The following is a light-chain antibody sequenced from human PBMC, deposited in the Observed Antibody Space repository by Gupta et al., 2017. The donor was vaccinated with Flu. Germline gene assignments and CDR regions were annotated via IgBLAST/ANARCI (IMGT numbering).Light chain of an antibody. CDR1: RGHTSRG. V-gene: IGLV4-69*02. J-gene: IGLJ2*01. CDR3: QTWGTGSLIV. CDR2: VNNDDTN. Sequence: KLTCTLTRGHTSRGIAWHQQQPQKGPRCLMRVNNDDTNRKGDGMPDRFSGSISGADRYLTISSREDEDEADYYCQTWGTGSLIVFGGGTKLTVL.